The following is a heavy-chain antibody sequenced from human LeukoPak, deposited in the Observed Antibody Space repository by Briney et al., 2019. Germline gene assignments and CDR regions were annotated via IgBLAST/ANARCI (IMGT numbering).Heavy chain of an antibody. J-gene: IGHJ4*02. D-gene: IGHD3-10*01. CDR1: GFTFSRYA. V-gene: IGHV3-30-3*01. Sequence: AGGSLRLSCAASGFTFSRYAMHWVRQAPGKGLEWVAVISYDGSNEYYADSVKGRFTISRDNSKNTLYLQMNSLRAEDTAVYYCARADYYTSGTYRYYFDYWGQGTLVTVSS. CDR3: ARADYYTSGTYRYYFDY. CDR2: ISYDGSNE.